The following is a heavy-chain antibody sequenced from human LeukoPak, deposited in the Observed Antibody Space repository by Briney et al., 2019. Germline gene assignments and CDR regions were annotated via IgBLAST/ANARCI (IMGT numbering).Heavy chain of an antibody. CDR2: ISSSGVYI. J-gene: IGHJ4*02. CDR3: TRGRIKLDY. Sequence: GGSLRLSCAASGFTFSSYRMHWVRQAPGKGLEWVSSISSSGVYIFYADSVKGRFTISRDNAKNSLYLQMNSLRAEDTAVYYCTRGRIKLDYWGQGTLVTVSS. V-gene: IGHV3-21*01. CDR1: GFTFSSYR.